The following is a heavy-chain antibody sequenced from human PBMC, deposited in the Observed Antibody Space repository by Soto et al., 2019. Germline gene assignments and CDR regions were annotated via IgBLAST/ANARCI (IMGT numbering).Heavy chain of an antibody. Sequence: PWDSLKISCKGSGYSFTSYWIGWGRQMPGKGLEWVGIIYPGDSDTRYSPSFQGQVTISADKSISTAYLQWSSLKASDAAMYYCARYYDSNVPSAFDIWGQGTMVTVSS. CDR2: IYPGDSDT. V-gene: IGHV5-51*01. D-gene: IGHD3-22*01. CDR1: GYSFTSYW. J-gene: IGHJ3*02. CDR3: ARYYDSNVPSAFDI.